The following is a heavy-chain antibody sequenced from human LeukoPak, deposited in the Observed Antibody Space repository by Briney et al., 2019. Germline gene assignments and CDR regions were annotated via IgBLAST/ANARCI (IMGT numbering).Heavy chain of an antibody. CDR3: ARSGYSSGWYRYYFDY. CDR1: GGSISSYY. D-gene: IGHD6-19*01. J-gene: IGHJ4*02. Sequence: PSETLSLTCTVSGGSISSYYWSWIRQPPGKGLEWIGEINHSGSTNYNPSLKSRVTISVDTSKNQFSLKLSSVTAADTAVYYRARSGYSSGWYRYYFDYWGQGTLVTVSS. V-gene: IGHV4-34*01. CDR2: INHSGST.